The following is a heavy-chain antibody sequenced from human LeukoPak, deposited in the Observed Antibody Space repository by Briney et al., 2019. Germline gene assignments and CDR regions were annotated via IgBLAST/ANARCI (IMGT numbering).Heavy chain of an antibody. CDR2: IKQDGSEK. D-gene: IGHD6-13*01. V-gene: IGHV3-7*01. Sequence: GGSLRLSCAASGFTLSSYWMNWVRQAPGKGLEWVANIKQDGSEKYYVDSVKGRFTISRDNAKNSLYLQMNSLRAEDTAVYYCARFIAAPYYFDYWGRGTLVTVSS. CDR1: GFTLSSYW. J-gene: IGHJ4*02. CDR3: ARFIAAPYYFDY.